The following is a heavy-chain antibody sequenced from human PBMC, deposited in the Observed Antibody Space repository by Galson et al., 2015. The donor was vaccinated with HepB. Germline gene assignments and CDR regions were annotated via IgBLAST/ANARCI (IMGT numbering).Heavy chain of an antibody. D-gene: IGHD1-26*01. CDR3: ASSSVRVGSYYFDD. V-gene: IGHV3-21*01. Sequence: SLRLSCAASGFTFSSYSMNWVRQAPGKGLEWVSSISRSSDYIYYVDSVKARFTISRDNAKNSLYLQMNSLRAEDTAVYYCASSSVRVGSYYFDDWGQGTLVTVSS. CDR1: GFTFSSYS. CDR2: ISRSSDYI. J-gene: IGHJ4*02.